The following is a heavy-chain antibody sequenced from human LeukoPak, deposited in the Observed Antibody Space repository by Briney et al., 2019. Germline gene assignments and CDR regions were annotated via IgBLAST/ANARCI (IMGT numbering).Heavy chain of an antibody. V-gene: IGHV3-74*01. J-gene: IGHJ4*02. D-gene: IGHD6-19*01. Sequence: PGGSLRLSCAASGITFSKYWMLWVRQAPGKGPESVSRINNGGTGTTYADSVKGRFTVSRDNADNTMFLQMNSLRDEDTAVYYCATKQWLAPPPDSWGQGTQV. CDR3: ATKQWLAPPPDS. CDR2: INNGGTGT. CDR1: GITFSKYW.